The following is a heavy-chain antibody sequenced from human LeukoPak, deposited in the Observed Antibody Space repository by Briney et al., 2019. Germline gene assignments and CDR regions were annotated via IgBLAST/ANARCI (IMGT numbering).Heavy chain of an antibody. CDR2: IYTSGST. J-gene: IGHJ3*02. V-gene: IGHV4-61*02. CDR3: ARGILLWFGEMDDAFDI. D-gene: IGHD3-10*01. Sequence: PSQTLSLTCTVSGGSISSGSYYWSWIRQPAGKGPEWIGRIYTSGSTNYNPSLKSRVTISVDTSKNQFSLKLSSVTAADTAVYYCARGILLWFGEMDDAFDIWGQGTMVTVSS. CDR1: GGSISSGSYY.